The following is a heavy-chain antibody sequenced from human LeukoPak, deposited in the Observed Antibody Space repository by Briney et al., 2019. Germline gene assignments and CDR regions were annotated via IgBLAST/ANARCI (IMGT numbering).Heavy chain of an antibody. CDR2: INPNSGGT. CDR1: GYTFTGYY. J-gene: IGHJ3*02. CDR3: ALKYYYDSSGYYFRGAFDI. D-gene: IGHD3-22*01. V-gene: IGHV1-2*02. Sequence: ASVKVSCKASGYTFTGYYMHWVRQAPGQGLEWMGWINPNSGGTNYAQKFQGRVTMTRDTSISTAYMELSRLRSDGTAVYYCALKYYYDSSGYYFRGAFDIWGQGTMVTVSS.